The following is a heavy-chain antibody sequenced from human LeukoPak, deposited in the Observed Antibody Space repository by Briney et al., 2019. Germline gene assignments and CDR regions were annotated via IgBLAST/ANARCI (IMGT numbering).Heavy chain of an antibody. Sequence: GGSLRLSCAASGFTFSSYGMHWVRQAPGKGLEWVAFIRYDRSNKYYADSVKSRFTISRDNSKNTLYLQMNSLGAEDTAVYYCAREVLGGGPVDYWGQGTLVTVSS. J-gene: IGHJ4*02. V-gene: IGHV3-30*02. CDR1: GFTFSSYG. CDR3: AREVLGGGPVDY. D-gene: IGHD3-16*01. CDR2: IRYDRSNK.